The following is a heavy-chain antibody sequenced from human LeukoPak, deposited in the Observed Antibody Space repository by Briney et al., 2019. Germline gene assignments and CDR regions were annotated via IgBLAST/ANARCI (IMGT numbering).Heavy chain of an antibody. V-gene: IGHV3-23*01. CDR1: GFTFSSYA. CDR3: AKDGVNYGFFDY. D-gene: IGHD3-10*01. Sequence: GGSLRLSCAASGFTFSSYAMSWVRQAPGKGLEWVSAISDSAYYADSVKGRFTISRGNSKNTLYLQMNSLRAEDTAVYYCAKDGVNYGFFDYWGQGTLVTVSS. CDR2: ISDSA. J-gene: IGHJ4*02.